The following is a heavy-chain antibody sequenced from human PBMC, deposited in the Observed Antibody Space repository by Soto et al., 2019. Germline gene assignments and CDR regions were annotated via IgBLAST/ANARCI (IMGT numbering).Heavy chain of an antibody. CDR2: IYYSGST. CDR3: ARVLYSSSWYNLPLGAYYYYGMDV. V-gene: IGHV4-31*03. CDR1: GGSISSGGYY. Sequence: QVQLQESGPGLVKPSQTLSLTCTVSGGSISSGGYYWSWIRQHPGKGLEWIGYIYYSGSTYYNPSLKSRVTISVDTSKNQFSLKLRSVTAADTAVYYCARVLYSSSWYNLPLGAYYYYGMDVWGQGTTVTVSS. J-gene: IGHJ6*02. D-gene: IGHD6-13*01.